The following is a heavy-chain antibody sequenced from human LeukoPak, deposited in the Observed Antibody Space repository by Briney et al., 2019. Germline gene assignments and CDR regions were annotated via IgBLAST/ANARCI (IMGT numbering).Heavy chain of an antibody. CDR3: AKRDHDYGDYVASD. CDR1: GFTFSSYA. J-gene: IGHJ4*02. Sequence: GGSLRLSCAASGFTFSSYAMSWVRQAPGKGLEWVSAISGSGGSTYYADSVRGRFTISRDNSKNTLYLQMNSLRAEDTAVYYCAKRDHDYGDYVASDWGQGTLVTVSS. CDR2: ISGSGGST. D-gene: IGHD4-17*01. V-gene: IGHV3-23*01.